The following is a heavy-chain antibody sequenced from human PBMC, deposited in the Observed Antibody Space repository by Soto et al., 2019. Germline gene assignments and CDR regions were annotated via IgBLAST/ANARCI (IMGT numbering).Heavy chain of an antibody. CDR1: GGSISSYY. V-gene: IGHV4-59*01. CDR3: ARDLGYCSSTSCYKEEPHGWFDP. Sequence: PSETLSLTCTVSGGSISSYYWSWIRQPPGKGLEWIGYIYYSGSTNYNPSLKSRVTISVDTSKNQFSLKLSSVTAADTAVYYCARDLGYCSSTSCYKEEPHGWFDPWGQGTLVTVSS. CDR2: IYYSGST. J-gene: IGHJ5*02. D-gene: IGHD2-2*02.